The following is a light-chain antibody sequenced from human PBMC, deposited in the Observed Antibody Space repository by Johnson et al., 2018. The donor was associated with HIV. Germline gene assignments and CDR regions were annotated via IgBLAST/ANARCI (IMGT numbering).Light chain of an antibody. J-gene: IGLJ1*01. CDR3: GTWDSSLSARV. V-gene: IGLV1-51*02. Sequence: QSVLTQPPSVSAAPGQKVTISCSGSSSNIEENSVSWYQQLPGAAPKLLIYENNKRPSGIPDRFSGSKSGTSATLGITGLQTGDEADYYCGTWDSSLSARVFGTGTKVTVL. CDR2: ENN. CDR1: SSNIEENS.